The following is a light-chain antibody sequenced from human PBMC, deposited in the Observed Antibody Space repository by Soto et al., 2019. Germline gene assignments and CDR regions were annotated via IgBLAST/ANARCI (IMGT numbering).Light chain of an antibody. V-gene: IGKV1-6*01. CDR3: LQDHDYQWT. CDR2: AAS. J-gene: IGKJ2*02. Sequence: AIQVTQSPSSLSASVGDRVTITCRATQGYRSDLGWYQHKPGKAPKLLIYAASDLQAEVPSRFSGSGSGTDFTLTISSLQAEDFATYYCLQDHDYQWTFGQGTKLEIK. CDR1: QGYRSD.